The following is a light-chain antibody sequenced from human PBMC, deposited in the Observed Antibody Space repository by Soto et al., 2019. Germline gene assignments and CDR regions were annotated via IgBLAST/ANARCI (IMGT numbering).Light chain of an antibody. V-gene: IGKV1-12*01. J-gene: IGKJ3*01. Sequence: IQMTQSPSSVSASVGDRVTMTCRASQGVGGCLAWYQQKPGKLPKLLIYATSSLHSGVPSRFSGSGSGTDFTLSISSLQPEDFALYYCQQANRLPLTFGPGTKVDIK. CDR2: ATS. CDR3: QQANRLPLT. CDR1: QGVGGC.